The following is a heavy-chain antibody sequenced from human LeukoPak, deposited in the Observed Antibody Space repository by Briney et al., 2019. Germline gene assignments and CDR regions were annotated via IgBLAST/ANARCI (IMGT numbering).Heavy chain of an antibody. Sequence: ASETLSLTCAVYGGSFSGYYWSWIRQPPGKGLEWIGEINHSGSTNYNPSLKSRVTISVDTSKNQFSLKLSSVTAADTAVYYCARLADYDYVWGSYRSDYWGQGTLVTVSS. CDR1: GGSFSGYY. J-gene: IGHJ4*02. CDR3: ARLADYDYVWGSYRSDY. D-gene: IGHD3-16*02. V-gene: IGHV4-34*01. CDR2: INHSGST.